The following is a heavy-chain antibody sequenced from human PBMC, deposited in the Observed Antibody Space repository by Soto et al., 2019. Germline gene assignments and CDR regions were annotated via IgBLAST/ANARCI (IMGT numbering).Heavy chain of an antibody. CDR1: GFTLDDYW. CDR3: ARDGHNTNDVDH. V-gene: IGHV3-7*01. CDR2: INKDGSER. D-gene: IGHD1-20*01. Sequence: EVQLVESGGVLVQPGGSLRLSCVASGFTLDDYWMNWVRQAPGKGLEWVAIINKDGSERYYIAAVKGRFTLSRDNSKNSLFLQMESLRAEDTALYYCARDGHNTNDVDHWGQGTLVTVSS. J-gene: IGHJ5*02.